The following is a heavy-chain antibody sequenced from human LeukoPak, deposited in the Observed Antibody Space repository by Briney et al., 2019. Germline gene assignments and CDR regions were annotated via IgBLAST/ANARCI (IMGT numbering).Heavy chain of an antibody. CDR3: ELTWKGDYGPVTLNDY. V-gene: IGHV3-11*01. CDR2: ISSSGSTI. CDR1: GFTFSDYY. J-gene: IGHJ4*02. D-gene: IGHD4-17*01. Sequence: GGSLRLSCAASGFTFSDYYMSWIRQAPGKGLEWVSYISSSGSTIYYADSVKGRFTISRDNAKNSLYLQMSSLRAEDTAVYYCELTWKGDYGPVTLNDYWGQGTLVTVSS.